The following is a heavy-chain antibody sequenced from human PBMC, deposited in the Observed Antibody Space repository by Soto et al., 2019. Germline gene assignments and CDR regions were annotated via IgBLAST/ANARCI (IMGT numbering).Heavy chain of an antibody. V-gene: IGHV1-69*10. CDR1: GGTFSSYA. Sequence: ASVKFSCKASGGTFSSYAISWVRQAPGQGLEWMGGIIPILGIAQYAKKFQGRVTITADKSTSTAYMELSSLRSEDTAVYYCARYRAVAGTGYYYGMDDWGQGTTVTVSS. D-gene: IGHD6-19*01. CDR2: IIPILGIA. J-gene: IGHJ6*02. CDR3: ARYRAVAGTGYYYGMDD.